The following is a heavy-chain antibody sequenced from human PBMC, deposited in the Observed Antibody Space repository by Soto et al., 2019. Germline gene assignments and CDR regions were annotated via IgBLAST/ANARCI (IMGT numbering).Heavy chain of an antibody. CDR1: GYSISSSNW. CDR2: IYYSGST. CDR3: ARGSSWYRDNWFDP. D-gene: IGHD6-13*01. Sequence: SETLSLTCAVSGYSISSSNWWGWIRQPPGKGLEWIGYIYYSGSTYYNPSLKSRVTMSVDTSKNQFSLKLSSVTAVDTAVYYCARGSSWYRDNWFDPWGQRTQVTVSS. J-gene: IGHJ5*02. V-gene: IGHV4-28*03.